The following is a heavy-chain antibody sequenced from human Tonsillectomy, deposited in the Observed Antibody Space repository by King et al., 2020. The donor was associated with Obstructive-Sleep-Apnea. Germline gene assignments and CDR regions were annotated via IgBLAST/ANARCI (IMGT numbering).Heavy chain of an antibody. J-gene: IGHJ4*01. V-gene: IGHV3-23*04. CDR1: AFTFSDYA. D-gene: IGHD3-22*01. CDR2: VSGSGGIP. CDR3: ATYDRSGYFSVPFEY. Sequence: VQLVESGGGLVQPGGSLRLSCAVSAFTFSDYAMTWVRQAPGKGLERVSSVSGSGGIPYYADSVKGRFTISRDNSKNTLYLQMNSLRAEDTAVYYCATYDRSGYFSVPFEYWGQGTLVTVSS.